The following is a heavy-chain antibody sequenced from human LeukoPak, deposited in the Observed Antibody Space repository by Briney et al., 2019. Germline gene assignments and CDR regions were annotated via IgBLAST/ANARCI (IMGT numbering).Heavy chain of an antibody. Sequence: GGSLRLSCAASGFAVSSNYMSWVRQAPGKGLEWVSVIYSGGSTYYADSVKGRFTISRDNSKNTLYLQMNSLRAEDTAVYYCARDGLETTVVPAYYFDYWGQGTLVTVSS. CDR1: GFAVSSNY. D-gene: IGHD2-2*01. J-gene: IGHJ4*02. CDR3: ARDGLETTVVPAYYFDY. CDR2: IYSGGST. V-gene: IGHV3-53*01.